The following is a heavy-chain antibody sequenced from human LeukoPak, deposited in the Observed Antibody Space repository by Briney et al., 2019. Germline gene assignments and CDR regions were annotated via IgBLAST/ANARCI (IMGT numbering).Heavy chain of an antibody. D-gene: IGHD6-6*01. CDR1: GGSMNLYY. CDR2: IYYSGSI. Sequence: KTSETLSLTCTVSGGSMNLYYWTWIRQPPGKELEWIGLIYYSGSINYHPSLESRVTISVDTSKNQFSLRLNSVTAADTAVYYCARGGVSSRSSQFHFDSWGQGVLVTVSS. V-gene: IGHV4-59*01. CDR3: ARGGVSSRSSQFHFDS. J-gene: IGHJ4*02.